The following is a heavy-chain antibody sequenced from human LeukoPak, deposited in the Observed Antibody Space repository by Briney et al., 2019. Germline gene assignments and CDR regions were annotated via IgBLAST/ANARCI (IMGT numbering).Heavy chain of an antibody. CDR3: ARQIARGYGINFYYMDV. J-gene: IGHJ6*03. D-gene: IGHD3-10*01. CDR2: IYYGGNT. CDR1: GDSINSYTYSSINSTTYY. V-gene: IGHV4-39*01. Sequence: PSETLSLTCTLSGDSINSYTYSSINSTTYYWGWIRQAPGKGLEWIGNIYYGGNTYCNPSLKNRLTISVHTSKNQFSLRLSPVTATDTAVYYCARQIARGYGINFYYMDVWGKGTTVTVSS.